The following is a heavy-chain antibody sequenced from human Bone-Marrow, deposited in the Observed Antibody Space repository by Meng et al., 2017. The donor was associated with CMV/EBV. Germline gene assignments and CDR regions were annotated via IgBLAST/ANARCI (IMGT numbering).Heavy chain of an antibody. D-gene: IGHD2-8*01. Sequence: GESLKISCAASGFTFSSYWMSWVRQAPGKGLEWVANIKQDGSEKYYVDSVKGRFTISRDNAKNSLYLQMNSLRAEDTAVYYCARVRLMWGMYVWGQGTTVTVSS. CDR2: IKQDGSEK. V-gene: IGHV3-7*01. J-gene: IGHJ6*02. CDR3: ARVRLMWGMYV. CDR1: GFTFSSYW.